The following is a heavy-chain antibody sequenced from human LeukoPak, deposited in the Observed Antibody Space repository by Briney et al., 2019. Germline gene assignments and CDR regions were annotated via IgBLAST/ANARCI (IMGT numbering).Heavy chain of an antibody. V-gene: IGHV3-30*02. J-gene: IGHJ3*02. D-gene: IGHD1-26*01. CDR2: IRFDGSDK. CDR1: GFTFSRYG. Sequence: QPGGSLRLSCAASGFTFSRYGLHWVRQVPGKGLEWVSFIRFDGSDKYYADSVKGRFTISRDNSKNTLYLQMNSLRAEDTAVYYCAKGELGAFDIWGQGTMVTVSS. CDR3: AKGELGAFDI.